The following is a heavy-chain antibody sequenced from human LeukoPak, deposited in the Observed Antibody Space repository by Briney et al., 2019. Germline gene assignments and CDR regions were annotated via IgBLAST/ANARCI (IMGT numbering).Heavy chain of an antibody. J-gene: IGHJ4*02. CDR3: ARHGGPYSYDSSGPGDY. V-gene: IGHV4-61*08. CDR1: GGSISSGGYY. Sequence: PSQTLSLTCTVSGGSISSGGYYWSWIRQPPGKGLEWIGYIYYSGSTNYNPSLKSRVTISVDTSKNQFSLKLSSVTAADTAVYYCARHGGPYSYDSSGPGDYWGQGTLVTVSS. D-gene: IGHD3-22*01. CDR2: IYYSGST.